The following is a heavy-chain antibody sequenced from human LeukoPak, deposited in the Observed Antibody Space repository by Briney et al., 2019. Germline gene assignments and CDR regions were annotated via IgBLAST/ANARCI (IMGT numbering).Heavy chain of an antibody. J-gene: IGHJ4*02. D-gene: IGHD1-26*01. CDR1: GFTFSSYG. CDR3: AKRSGSYYFDY. CDR2: ISGSGGDT. Sequence: GGSLRLSCAASGFTFSSYGMTWVRQAPGKGLEWVSAISGSGGDTYYADSVKGRFTISRDNSKNTLYLQMNSLRAEDTAVYYCAKRSGSYYFDYWGQGTLVTVSS. V-gene: IGHV3-23*01.